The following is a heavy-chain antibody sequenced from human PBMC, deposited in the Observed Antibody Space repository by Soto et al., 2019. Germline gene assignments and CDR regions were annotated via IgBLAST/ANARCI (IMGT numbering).Heavy chain of an antibody. D-gene: IGHD6-13*01. CDR2: IYYSGST. CDR3: ARRYSRSVDY. CDR1: GGSISSSY. Sequence: QVQLQESGPVLVKPSETLSLTCTVPGGSISSSYWSGIRQPPGKGLEWIGYIYYSGSTNYNHSLRRRVTISVDTSNTQFSLKLSSGTDADTADYYGARRYSRSVDYWGQGTLVTVSS. V-gene: IGHV4-59*08. J-gene: IGHJ4*02.